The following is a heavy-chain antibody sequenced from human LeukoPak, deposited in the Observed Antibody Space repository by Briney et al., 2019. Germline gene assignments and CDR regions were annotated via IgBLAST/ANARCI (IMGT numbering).Heavy chain of an antibody. V-gene: IGHV3-15*07. CDR2: VKTKVEGATT. D-gene: IGHD6-13*01. Sequence: PGGSLRLSCAVSGFTFKNAWMNWVRQAPGEGLEWVGRVKTKVEGATTDYAVPVKGRFIISRDDSKNTLYLQLNSLKSEDTGVYYCTTVGVPAPGRGYWGQGTLVTVSS. J-gene: IGHJ4*02. CDR3: TTVGVPAPGRGY. CDR1: GFTFKNAW.